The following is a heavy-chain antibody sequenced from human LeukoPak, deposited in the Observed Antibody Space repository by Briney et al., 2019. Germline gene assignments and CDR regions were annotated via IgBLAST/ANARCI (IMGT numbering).Heavy chain of an antibody. V-gene: IGHV3-23*01. J-gene: IGHJ4*02. D-gene: IGHD3-22*01. CDR1: GFTFSSYA. CDR2: ISGSGGST. Sequence: PPGGSLRLSCAASGFTFSSYAMSWVRQAPGKGLEWVSAISGSGGSTYYADSVKGRFTISRDNSKNTLYLQMNSLRAEDTAVYYCAKDMEYYDSSGYYDYWGQGTLVTVSS. CDR3: AKDMEYYDSSGYYDY.